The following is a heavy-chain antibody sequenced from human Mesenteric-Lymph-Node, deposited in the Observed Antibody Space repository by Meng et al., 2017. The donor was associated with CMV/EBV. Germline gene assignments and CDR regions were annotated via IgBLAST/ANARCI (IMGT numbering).Heavy chain of an antibody. V-gene: IGHV3-43*01. J-gene: IGHJ3*02. Sequence: GGFLRLSCAASGFTFDDYTMHWVRQAPGKGLEWVSLISWDGGSTYYADSVKGRVTISRDNSKNSLYLQMNSLRTEDTALYYCAKDKEYYDSSLAFDIWGQGTMVTVSS. CDR3: AKDKEYYDSSLAFDI. D-gene: IGHD3-22*01. CDR1: GFTFDDYT. CDR2: ISWDGGST.